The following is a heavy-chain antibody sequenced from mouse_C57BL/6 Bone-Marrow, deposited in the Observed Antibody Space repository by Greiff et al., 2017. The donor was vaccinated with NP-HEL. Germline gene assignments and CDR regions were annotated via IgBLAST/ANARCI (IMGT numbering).Heavy chain of an antibody. CDR3: ARNGHYYGSSPLAY. Sequence: QVQLQQSGPGLVQPSQRLSITCTVSGFSLTSYGVHWVRQSPGKGLEWLGVIWSGGSTDYNAAFISRLSISKDNSKSQVFFKMNSLQADDTAIYYCARNGHYYGSSPLAYWGQGTLVTVSA. V-gene: IGHV2-2*01. D-gene: IGHD1-1*01. J-gene: IGHJ3*01. CDR1: GFSLTSYG. CDR2: IWSGGST.